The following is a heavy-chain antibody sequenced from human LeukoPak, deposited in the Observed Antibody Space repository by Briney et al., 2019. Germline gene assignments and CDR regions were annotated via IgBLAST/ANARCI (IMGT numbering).Heavy chain of an antibody. V-gene: IGHV3-11*01. D-gene: IGHD3-22*01. J-gene: IGHJ4*02. CDR3: ASGPQRGVYDSSGYCDY. CDR1: GFTFSDYY. Sequence: SGGSLRLSCAASGFTFSDYYMSWIRQAPGKGLEWVSYISSSGSTIYYADSVKGRFTISRDNAKNSLYLQMNSLRAEDTAVYYCASGPQRGVYDSSGYCDYWGQGTLVTVSS. CDR2: ISSSGSTI.